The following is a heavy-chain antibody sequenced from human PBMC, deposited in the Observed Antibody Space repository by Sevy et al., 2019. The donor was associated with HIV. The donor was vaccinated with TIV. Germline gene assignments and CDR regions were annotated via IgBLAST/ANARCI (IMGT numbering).Heavy chain of an antibody. CDR1: GFSFDNHA. CDR3: ARGWPLHL. CDR2: TPTTGIST. J-gene: IGHJ4*02. D-gene: IGHD6-19*01. V-gene: IGHV3-23*01. Sequence: GGSLRLSCAASGFSFDNHAMMWFRQPPGKGLEWVSTTPTTGISTFYANSVRGRFIISRDNSKSTLYLEMNSLRVEDTALYYWARGWPLHLWGQGTLVTVSS.